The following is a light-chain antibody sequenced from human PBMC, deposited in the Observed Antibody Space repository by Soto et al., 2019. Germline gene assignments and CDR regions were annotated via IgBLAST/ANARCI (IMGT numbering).Light chain of an antibody. J-gene: IGLJ1*01. V-gene: IGLV2-14*01. CDR2: EVS. CDR1: SSDGGGYNY. Sequence: QSALTQPASVSGSPGQSITISCTGTSSDGGGYNYVAWYQQHPGKVPRLMIYEVSNRPSGVSNRFSGSKSGSTASLTISGLQAEDEADYYCISYTSSSTSYVFGTGTKVT. CDR3: ISYTSSSTSYV.